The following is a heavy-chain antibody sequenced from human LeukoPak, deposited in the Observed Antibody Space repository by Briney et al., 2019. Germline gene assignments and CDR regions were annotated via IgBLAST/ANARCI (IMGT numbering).Heavy chain of an antibody. V-gene: IGHV3-7*03. D-gene: IGHD5-24*01. Sequence: GGSLRLSCVASGFMFSSNWMSWVRLAPGKGLEWVANIKEDGTETYYVDSVKGRFTISRDNAKNTLYLQMNSLRVEDTAVYYCAKEGRSLQTYWGQGTLVTVSS. CDR1: GFMFSSNW. J-gene: IGHJ4*02. CDR2: IKEDGTET. CDR3: AKEGRSLQTY.